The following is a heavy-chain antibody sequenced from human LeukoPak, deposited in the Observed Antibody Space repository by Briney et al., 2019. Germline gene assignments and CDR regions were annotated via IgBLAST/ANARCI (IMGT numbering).Heavy chain of an antibody. D-gene: IGHD3-16*01. CDR1: GFTFSTYA. V-gene: IGHV3-23*01. CDR2: INDSGGTT. CDR3: ARDGGFDSRRYYFDF. J-gene: IGHJ4*02. Sequence: GGSLRLSCAASGFTFSTYAMTWVRQAPGQGLEWVSVINDSGGTTYYADSVKGRFTISRDNSKNTLYLQMNSLRAEDTAVYYCARDGGFDSRRYYFDFWGQGTLVTVSS.